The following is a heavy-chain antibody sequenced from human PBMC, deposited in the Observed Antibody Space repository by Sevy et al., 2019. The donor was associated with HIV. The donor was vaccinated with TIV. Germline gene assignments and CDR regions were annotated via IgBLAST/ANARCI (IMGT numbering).Heavy chain of an antibody. D-gene: IGHD3-22*01. CDR3: ARDADGSGHYYCDYFDY. Sequence: ASVKVSCKASGYTFTKYPISWVRQAPGQGLEWMGWISTYSRETKYAQKVQGRATMTADTSTSTAYMELRSLRSADTAVYYCARDADGSGHYYCDYFDYWGQGTLLTVSS. CDR2: ISTYSRET. CDR1: GYTFTKYP. J-gene: IGHJ4*02. V-gene: IGHV1-18*01.